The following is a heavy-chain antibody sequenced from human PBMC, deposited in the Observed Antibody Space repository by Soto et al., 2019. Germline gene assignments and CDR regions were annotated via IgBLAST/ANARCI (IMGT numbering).Heavy chain of an antibody. CDR2: ISWNGGRM. CDR1: GFTFDDYA. D-gene: IGHD2-2*01. Sequence: EVQLVESGGGLVQAGTSLRLSCAASGFTFDDYAMHWVRQAPGKGLEWVSGISWNGGRMDYADSVRGRFAISRDYANNSLYLQMNRLRAEDTALYFCAKEGPRRPQSTSYYNMDVCGKGTTVTVSS. V-gene: IGHV3-9*01. CDR3: AKEGPRRPQSTSYYNMDV. J-gene: IGHJ6*03.